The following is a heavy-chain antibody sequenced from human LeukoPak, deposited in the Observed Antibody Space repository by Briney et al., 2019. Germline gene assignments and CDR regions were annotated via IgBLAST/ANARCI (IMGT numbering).Heavy chain of an antibody. V-gene: IGHV1-2*02. D-gene: IGHD5-18*01. CDR2: INPNSGGT. CDR3: ARTASPQLWLMY. CDR1: GYTFTGYY. J-gene: IGHJ4*02. Sequence: GASVKVSCKASGYTFTGYYMHWVRQAPGQGLERMGWINPNSGGTNYAQKFQGRVTMTRDTSISTAYMELSRPRSDDTAVYYCARTASPQLWLMYWGQGTLVTVSS.